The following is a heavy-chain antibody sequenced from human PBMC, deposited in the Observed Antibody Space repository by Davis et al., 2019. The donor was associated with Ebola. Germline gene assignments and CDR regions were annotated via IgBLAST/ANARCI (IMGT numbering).Heavy chain of an antibody. CDR2: IYYSGST. Sequence: MPSETLSLTCTVSGGSVSSGSYYWSWIRQPPGKGLEWIGYIYYSGSTNYNPSLKSRVTISVDTSKNQFFLKLSSVTAADTAMYYCARWAGSSGDLRAFDIWGQGTMVTVSS. J-gene: IGHJ3*02. D-gene: IGHD6-19*01. CDR1: GGSVSSGSYY. CDR3: ARWAGSSGDLRAFDI. V-gene: IGHV4-61*01.